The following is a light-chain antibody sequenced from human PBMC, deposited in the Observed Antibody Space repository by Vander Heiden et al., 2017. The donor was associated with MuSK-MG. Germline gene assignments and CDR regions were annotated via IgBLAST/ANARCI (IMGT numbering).Light chain of an antibody. V-gene: IGKV1-33*01. Sequence: DIQMTQSPSSLSPSVGDRVTITCQASQDISNYLNWYQQKPGKAPKLLIYDASNLETGVPSRFSGSGSGTDFTFTISSLQPEDIATYYCQQYDNLPLTFGPGTKVDIK. CDR1: QDISNY. J-gene: IGKJ3*01. CDR3: QQYDNLPLT. CDR2: DAS.